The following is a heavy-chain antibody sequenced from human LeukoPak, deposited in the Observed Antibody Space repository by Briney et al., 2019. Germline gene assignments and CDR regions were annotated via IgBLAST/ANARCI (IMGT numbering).Heavy chain of an antibody. Sequence: SETLSFTCTVSGASISSGGYYWSWVRQYPGKGLEWIGYIYYGGSTYYNPSLKSRVTISVDTSKNQFSLKLSSVTAADTAVYYCARGRVDSSSADYWGQGTLVTVSS. J-gene: IGHJ4*02. V-gene: IGHV4-31*03. CDR2: IYYGGST. CDR1: GASISSGGYY. D-gene: IGHD6-13*01. CDR3: ARGRVDSSSADY.